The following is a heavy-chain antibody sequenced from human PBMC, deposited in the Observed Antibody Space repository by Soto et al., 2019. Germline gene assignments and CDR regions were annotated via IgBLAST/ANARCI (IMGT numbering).Heavy chain of an antibody. Sequence: QVQLLQSETEVEKPGASVKVSCKASGYTFTSYGISWLRQAPGQGLEWMGWISAKTGNTNYARNFQGRVTVTTDTSTSTAYMELRSLKYEDTAVYYCARDRSSSSLRFDPWGQGTLVTVSS. D-gene: IGHD6-6*01. CDR2: ISAKTGNT. J-gene: IGHJ5*02. CDR3: ARDRSSSSLRFDP. CDR1: GYTFTSYG. V-gene: IGHV1-18*01.